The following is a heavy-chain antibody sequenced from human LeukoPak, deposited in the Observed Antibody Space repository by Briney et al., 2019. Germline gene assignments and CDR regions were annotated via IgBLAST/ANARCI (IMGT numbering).Heavy chain of an antibody. CDR2: ISYDGSNK. V-gene: IGHV3-30-3*01. CDR1: GFTFSSYA. D-gene: IGHD6-13*01. Sequence: GGSLRLSCAASGFTFSSYAMSWVRQAPGKGLEWVAVISYDGSNKYYADSVKGRFTISRDNSKNTLYLQMNSLRAEDTAVYYCARVRAAAGTDYWGQGTLVTVSS. CDR3: ARVRAAAGTDY. J-gene: IGHJ4*02.